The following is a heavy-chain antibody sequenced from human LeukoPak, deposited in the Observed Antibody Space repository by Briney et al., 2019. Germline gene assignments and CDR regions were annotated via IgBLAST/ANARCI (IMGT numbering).Heavy chain of an antibody. CDR1: GFTFSSYS. Sequence: PGGSLRLSCAASGFTFSSYSMNWVRQAPGEGLEWVSYISSLSGTIYYADSVKGRFTISRDNAKNSLYLQMDSLRAEDTAVYYCARDQGDYYDTSGFGAFDIWGQGTMVTVSS. V-gene: IGHV3-48*01. D-gene: IGHD3-22*01. J-gene: IGHJ3*02. CDR2: ISSLSGTI. CDR3: ARDQGDYYDTSGFGAFDI.